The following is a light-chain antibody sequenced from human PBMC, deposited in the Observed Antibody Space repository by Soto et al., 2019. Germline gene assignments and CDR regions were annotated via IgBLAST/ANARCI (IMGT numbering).Light chain of an antibody. CDR2: KAS. J-gene: IGKJ1*01. CDR3: QQYNSYSPT. V-gene: IGKV1-5*03. CDR1: QSISTW. Sequence: DIQTTQSPSTLSGSVGDRVTITCRASQSISTWLAWYQQEPGKAPKLLIHKASSLQSGVPSRFSGSGSGTDFTLTISSLHPDDFATYYCQQYNSYSPTFGQGTRVEIK.